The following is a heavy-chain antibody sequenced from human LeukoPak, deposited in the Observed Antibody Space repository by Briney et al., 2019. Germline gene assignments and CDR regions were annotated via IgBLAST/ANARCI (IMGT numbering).Heavy chain of an antibody. D-gene: IGHD1-26*01. Sequence: SETLSLTCTVSGGSISSSSYYWGWIRQPPGKGLEWIGSIYYSGSTYYNPSLKSRVTISVDTSKNQFSLKLSSVTAADTAVYYCAREGGSYLIYLDYWGQGTLVTVSS. J-gene: IGHJ4*02. CDR1: GGSISSSSYY. CDR3: AREGGSYLIYLDY. V-gene: IGHV4-39*07. CDR2: IYYSGST.